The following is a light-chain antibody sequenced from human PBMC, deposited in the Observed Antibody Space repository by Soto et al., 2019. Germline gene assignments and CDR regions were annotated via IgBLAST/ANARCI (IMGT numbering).Light chain of an antibody. CDR2: DAS. J-gene: IGKJ3*01. V-gene: IGKV1-5*01. CDR1: QSIGNL. Sequence: DIEMTQSPSTLSASVGDRVTVTCRASQSIGNLLAWYQQKPGKAPNLLISDASNLESGVPSRFSGSGSETEFTLTITSLQPEDFATYYCQQGYSTPESFGPGTKVDIK. CDR3: QQGYSTPES.